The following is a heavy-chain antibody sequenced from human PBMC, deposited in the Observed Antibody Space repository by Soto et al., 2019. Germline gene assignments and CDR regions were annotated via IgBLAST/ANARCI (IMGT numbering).Heavy chain of an antibody. V-gene: IGHV3-7*01. CDR2: IKQDGSEK. Sequence: PGGPLRLSCAASGFTFSSYWMSWVRQAPGKGLEWVANIKQDGSEKYYVEYVKGRFTNSRDKEKNSMYLKMNRLRAEDTDVYYCAAGRVGWGQGTLVTVSS. D-gene: IGHD6-13*01. CDR3: AAGRVG. J-gene: IGHJ4*02. CDR1: GFTFSSYW.